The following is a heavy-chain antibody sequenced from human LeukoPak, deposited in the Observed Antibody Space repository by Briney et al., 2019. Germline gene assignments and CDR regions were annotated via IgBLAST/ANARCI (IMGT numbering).Heavy chain of an antibody. Sequence: PSETLSLTCTVSGGTISSYYWGWIRQPPGKGLEWIGSIYYSGSTYYNPSLKSRVTISVDTSKNQFSLKLSSVTAADTAVYYCARRLGGSSWYSWFDPWGQGTLVTVSS. V-gene: IGHV4-39*01. CDR2: IYYSGST. J-gene: IGHJ5*02. CDR3: ARRLGGSSWYSWFDP. D-gene: IGHD6-13*01. CDR1: GGTISSYY.